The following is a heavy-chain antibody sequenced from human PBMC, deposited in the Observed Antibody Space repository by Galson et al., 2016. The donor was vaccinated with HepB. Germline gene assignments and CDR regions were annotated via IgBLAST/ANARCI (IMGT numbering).Heavy chain of an antibody. J-gene: IGHJ6*01. D-gene: IGHD3-3*01. CDR1: GFTFSRYS. Sequence: SLRLSCAASGFTFSRYSMVWVHQAPGKGLEWVSYITSGGINVYHAVSVAGRFTMSRDDAKNSLLLQMNRLRDEDTAVYYCARAPWDYDFRTGYYTRNYGMDVWGQGTTVIVSS. CDR2: ITSGGINV. CDR3: ARAPWDYDFRTGYYTRNYGMDV. V-gene: IGHV3-48*02.